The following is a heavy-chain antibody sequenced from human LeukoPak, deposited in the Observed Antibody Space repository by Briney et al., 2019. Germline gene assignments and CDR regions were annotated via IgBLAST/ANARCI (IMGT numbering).Heavy chain of an antibody. D-gene: IGHD1-26*01. J-gene: IGHJ6*03. CDR2: ISAGGATI. CDR1: GFSFSTYA. V-gene: IGHV3-23*01. CDR3: AKDSGGTYFYYYYYMDV. Sequence: GGSLRLSCAASGFSFSTYAMSWVRQTPGKGLEWVSAISAGGATIYYADSVKGRFTVSRDNSKNTLCLHMSRLRAEDTAIYYCAKDSGGTYFYYYYYMDVWGKGTTVTVSS.